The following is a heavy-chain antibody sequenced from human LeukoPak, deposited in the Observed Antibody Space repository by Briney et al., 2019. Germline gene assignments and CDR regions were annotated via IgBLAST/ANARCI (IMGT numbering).Heavy chain of an antibody. Sequence: PGGSLRLSCAASGFTFSGSAMHWVRQASGKGLEWVGRIRSKANSYATAYAASVKGSFTISRDDSKNTAYLQMNSLKTEDTAVYYCEGYSYGEDDAFDIWGQGTMVTVSS. CDR3: EGYSYGEDDAFDI. CDR1: GFTFSGSA. V-gene: IGHV3-73*01. CDR2: IRSKANSYAT. J-gene: IGHJ3*02. D-gene: IGHD5-18*01.